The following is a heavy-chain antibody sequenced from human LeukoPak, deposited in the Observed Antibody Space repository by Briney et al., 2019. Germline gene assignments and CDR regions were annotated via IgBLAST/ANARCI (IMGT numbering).Heavy chain of an antibody. CDR3: ARRSQAGGTGIGY. V-gene: IGHV1-8*02. J-gene: IGHJ4*02. CDR2: MNPNSGNT. D-gene: IGHD6-19*01. CDR1: GYTFTGYY. Sequence: ASVKVSCKASGYTFTGYYMHWVRQATGQGLEWMGWMNPNSGNTGYAQKFQGRATMTRNTSISTAYMELSSLRSDDTAVYYCARRSQAGGTGIGYWGQGTLVTVSS.